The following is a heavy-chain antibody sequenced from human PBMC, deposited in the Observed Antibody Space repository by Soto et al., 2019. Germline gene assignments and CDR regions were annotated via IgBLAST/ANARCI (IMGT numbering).Heavy chain of an antibody. V-gene: IGHV3-33*01. CDR1: GFTFSSYG. J-gene: IGHJ4*02. CDR3: ARGILVGATLFDY. CDR2: IWYDGSNK. Sequence: QVQLVESGGGVVQPGRSLRLSCAASGFTFSSYGMHWVRQAPGKGLEWVAVIWYDGSNKYYADSVKGRFTISRDNSKNTLYLQMTSLRAEDTAVYYCARGILVGATLFDYWGQGTLVTVSS. D-gene: IGHD1-26*01.